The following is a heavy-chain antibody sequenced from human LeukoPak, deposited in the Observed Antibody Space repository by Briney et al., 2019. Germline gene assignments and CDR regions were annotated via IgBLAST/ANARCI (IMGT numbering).Heavy chain of an antibody. J-gene: IGHJ4*02. CDR1: GFSLSTSGMC. CDR2: IDWDDDK. CDR3: ARIRRGYSYGYEVYYFDY. Sequence: SGPALVKPTQTLTLTCTFSGFSLSTSGMCVSWIRQPPGKALEWLARIDWDDDKYYSTSLKTRLTISKDNSKNQVVLTMTNMDPVDTATYYCARIRRGYSYGYEVYYFDYWGQGTLVTVSS. D-gene: IGHD5-18*01. V-gene: IGHV2-70*11.